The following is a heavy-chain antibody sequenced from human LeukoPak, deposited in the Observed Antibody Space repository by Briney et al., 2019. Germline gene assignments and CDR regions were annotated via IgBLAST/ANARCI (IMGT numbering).Heavy chain of an antibody. D-gene: IGHD6-19*01. CDR2: IIPIFGTA. CDR3: ARERYSSGWYEGNY. CDR1: GCTFSNYA. V-gene: IGHV1-69*05. Sequence: EASVKVSCKASGCTFSNYAIRWVRQAPGQGLEWMGGIIPIFGTANYAQKLQGRFTITTDNSTSSAYMELSSLRSEDTAVYYCARERYSSGWYEGNYWGQGTLVTVSS. J-gene: IGHJ4*02.